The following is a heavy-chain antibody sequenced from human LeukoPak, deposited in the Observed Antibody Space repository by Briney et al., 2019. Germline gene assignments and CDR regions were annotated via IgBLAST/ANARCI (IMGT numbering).Heavy chain of an antibody. CDR2: INHSGYT. Sequence: PSETLSLTCAVSGVSFVDYYWSWVRQTPGKGLEWLGEINHSGYTNDSPSLKSRVTLSIDTSNKQFSLNLRSVTVADAGIYYCTRMTTGHDYWGQGTLVTVSS. V-gene: IGHV4-34*01. D-gene: IGHD4-17*01. CDR3: TRMTTGHDY. J-gene: IGHJ4*02. CDR1: GVSFVDYY.